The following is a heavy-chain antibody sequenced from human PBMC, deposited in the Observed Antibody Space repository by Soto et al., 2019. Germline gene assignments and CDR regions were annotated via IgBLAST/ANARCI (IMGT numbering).Heavy chain of an antibody. V-gene: IGHV4-59*01. J-gene: IGHJ4*02. CDR1: CVSISSYY. CDR3: ARSDGRY. CDR2: IYYSGST. Sequence: ETLSLTCTVSCVSISSYYWSWIRQPPGKGLEWIGYIYYSGSTNYNPSLKSRVTISVDTSKNQFSLKLSSVTAVDTAVYYCARSDGRYWGQGTLVTVSS.